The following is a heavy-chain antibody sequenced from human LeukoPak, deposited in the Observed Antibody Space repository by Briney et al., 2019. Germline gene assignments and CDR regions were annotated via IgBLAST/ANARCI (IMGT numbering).Heavy chain of an antibody. CDR1: GFTFSSYT. CDR2: ISSSIYYI. V-gene: IGHV3-21*01. Sequence: GGSLRLSRAASGFTFSSYTMNWGRQAPGKGLGWVSSISSSIYYIYYADSVKGRFTISRDNAKNSLYLQMNSLRAEDTAVYYCARGSTLVRGLNFWSPDYWGQGTLVTVSS. CDR3: ARGSTLVRGLNFWSPDY. D-gene: IGHD3-10*01. J-gene: IGHJ4*02.